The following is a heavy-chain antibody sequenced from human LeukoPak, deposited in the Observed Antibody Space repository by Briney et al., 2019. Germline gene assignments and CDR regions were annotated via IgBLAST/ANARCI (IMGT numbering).Heavy chain of an antibody. J-gene: IGHJ6*03. CDR2: TYYRSKWYY. CDR1: EYSVSSNSAA. Sequence: SQTLSLTCAISEYSVSSNSAAWNWIWQSPSRGLEWLGRTYYRSKWYYDYAVSVKSRITINPDTSKNQFSLQLNSVTPEDTAVYYCARGPQLVDYYYIDVWGKGTTVTVSS. D-gene: IGHD6-13*01. CDR3: ARGPQLVDYYYIDV. V-gene: IGHV6-1*01.